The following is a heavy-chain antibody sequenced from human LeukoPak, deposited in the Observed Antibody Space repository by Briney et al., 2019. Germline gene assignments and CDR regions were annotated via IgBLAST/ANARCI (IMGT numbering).Heavy chain of an antibody. J-gene: IGHJ4*02. Sequence: GGSLRLSCSASGFLFNDYSMNWVRQAPGKGLEWISYIGIDSGNTHYADSVRGRFVISADRATNSVYLHMTRLRVDDTAVYYCARDFRFAFDNWGQGALVTVSS. V-gene: IGHV3-48*01. CDR1: GFLFNDYS. CDR3: ARDFRFAFDN. D-gene: IGHD3-10*01. CDR2: IGIDSGNT.